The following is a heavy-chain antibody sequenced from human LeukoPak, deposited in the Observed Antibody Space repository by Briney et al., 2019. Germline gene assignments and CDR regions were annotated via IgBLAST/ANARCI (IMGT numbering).Heavy chain of an antibody. D-gene: IGHD5-18*01. J-gene: IGHJ6*03. CDR1: GGTFSSYA. CDR2: IIPIFGTA. Sequence: GASVKVSCKASGGTFSSYAISWVRQAPGQGLEWMGGIIPIFGTANYAQKFQGRVTITADKSTSTAYMELSSLRSEDTAVYYCARVDTAMDPRAYYYYMDVWGKGTTVTVSS. V-gene: IGHV1-69*06. CDR3: ARVDTAMDPRAYYYYMDV.